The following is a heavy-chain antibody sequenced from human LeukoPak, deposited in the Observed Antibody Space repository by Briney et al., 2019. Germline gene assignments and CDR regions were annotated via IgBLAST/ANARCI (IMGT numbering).Heavy chain of an antibody. CDR3: ARRKGFGELRIGDWFDP. D-gene: IGHD3-10*01. J-gene: IGHJ5*02. CDR2: IYPGDSDT. V-gene: IGHV5-51*01. Sequence: GESLKISCRGSGYSFTSYWIGWVRQMPGKGLEWMGIIYPGDSDTRYSPSFQGQVTISADKSISTAYLQWSSLKASDTAMYYCARRKGFGELRIGDWFDPWGQGTLVTVSS. CDR1: GYSFTSYW.